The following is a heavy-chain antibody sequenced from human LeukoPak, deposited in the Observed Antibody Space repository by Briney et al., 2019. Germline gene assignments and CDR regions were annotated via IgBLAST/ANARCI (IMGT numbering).Heavy chain of an antibody. CDR2: IYYSGST. CDR3: ARQYDSSAFDY. V-gene: IGHV4-59*08. J-gene: IGHJ4*02. D-gene: IGHD3-22*01. Sequence: SETLSLTCTVSGGSISSYYWSWIRQPPGKGLEWIGYIYYSGSTNYNPSLKSRVTISVDTSKNQFSLKLSSVTAADTAVYYCARQYDSSAFDYWGQGTLVTVSS. CDR1: GGSISSYY.